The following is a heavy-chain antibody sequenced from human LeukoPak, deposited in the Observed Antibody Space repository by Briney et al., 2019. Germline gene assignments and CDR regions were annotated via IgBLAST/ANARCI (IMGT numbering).Heavy chain of an antibody. V-gene: IGHV1-69*06. CDR3: ASKGSSPARPYYYYYYYMDV. Sequence: SVKVSCKASGGTFSSYAISWVRQAPGQGLEWMGGIIPIFGTANYAQKFQGRVTITADKSTSTAYMELSSLRSEDTAVYYCASKGSSPARPYYYYYYYMDVWGKGTTVTVSS. CDR2: IIPIFGTA. J-gene: IGHJ6*03. D-gene: IGHD6-6*01. CDR1: GGTFSSYA.